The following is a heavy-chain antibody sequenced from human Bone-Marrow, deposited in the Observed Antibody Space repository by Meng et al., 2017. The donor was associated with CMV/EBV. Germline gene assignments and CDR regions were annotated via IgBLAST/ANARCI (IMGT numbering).Heavy chain of an antibody. CDR2: ISSSSSYI. V-gene: IGHV3-21*01. CDR1: GFTFSSYK. D-gene: IGHD3-3*01. J-gene: IGHJ6*02. CDR3: AREDVTVTLFGVAPRYYGMDV. Sequence: GGSLRLSCAASGFTFSSYKMNWVRQAPGKGLEWVSSISSSSSYIYYTDSVKGRFTISRDNAKNSLYLQMNSLRAEDTAVYYCAREDVTVTLFGVAPRYYGMDVWGQGTTVTVSS.